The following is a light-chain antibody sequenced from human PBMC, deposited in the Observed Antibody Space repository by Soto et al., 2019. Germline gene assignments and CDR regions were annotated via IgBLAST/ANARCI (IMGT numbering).Light chain of an antibody. CDR2: GAS. CDR1: QSVSSN. Sequence: EIVMTQSPATLSVSPGERATLSCRASQSVSSNLAWYQQKPGQTPRLLIYGASTRATGIPARFSGSGSGTEYTLTIDSLQSADFSVYYCQQYVYCHPYTFGQGTKLEIK. J-gene: IGKJ2*01. CDR3: QQYVYCHPYT. V-gene: IGKV3-15*01.